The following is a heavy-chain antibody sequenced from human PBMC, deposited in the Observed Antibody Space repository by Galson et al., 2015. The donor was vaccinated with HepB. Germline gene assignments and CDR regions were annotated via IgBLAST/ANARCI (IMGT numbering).Heavy chain of an antibody. Sequence: SVKVSCKASGYTFTGYYMHWVRQAPGQGLEWMGRINPNSGGTNYAQKFQGRVTMTRDTSISTAYMELSRLRSDDTAVYYCARSSTTGIYYYYGMDVWGQGTTVTVSS. CDR3: ARSSTTGIYYYYGMDV. CDR1: GYTFTGYY. V-gene: IGHV1-2*06. D-gene: IGHD4-17*01. CDR2: INPNSGGT. J-gene: IGHJ6*02.